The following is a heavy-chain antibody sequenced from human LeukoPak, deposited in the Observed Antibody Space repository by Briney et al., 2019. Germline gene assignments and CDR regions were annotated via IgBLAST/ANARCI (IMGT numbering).Heavy chain of an antibody. CDR2: FDLSDGET. Sequence: ASVKVSCKVSAYTLTELSMHWVRQAPGKGLEWMGVFDLSDGETIYAQKFQGKVTMTEDTSTDTAYMELRSLRSEDTAVYFCTTGLTRVGTTSFKPVDYWGQGTLVTVSS. V-gene: IGHV1-24*01. CDR1: AYTLTELS. D-gene: IGHD1-26*01. CDR3: TTGLTRVGTTSFKPVDY. J-gene: IGHJ4*02.